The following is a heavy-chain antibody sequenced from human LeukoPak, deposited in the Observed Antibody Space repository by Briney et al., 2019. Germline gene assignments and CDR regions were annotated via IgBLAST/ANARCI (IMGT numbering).Heavy chain of an antibody. CDR1: GGSINSYI. J-gene: IGHJ4*02. CDR3: ARGGAYYGSGSYQGS. D-gene: IGHD3-10*01. CDR2: ISYSGSY. Sequence: PSETLSLSCTVSGGSINSYILSWIRQAPGKGLEWIGYISYSGSYNSNPSPKSRVTISVDAYKIQVYLKLNSVPAADTAACYFARGGAYYGSGSYQGSWGQGTLVTVSS. V-gene: IGHV4-59*08.